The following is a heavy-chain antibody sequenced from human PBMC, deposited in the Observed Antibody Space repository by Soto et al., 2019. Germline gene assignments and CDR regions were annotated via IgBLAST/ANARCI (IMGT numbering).Heavy chain of an antibody. V-gene: IGHV3-53*01. J-gene: IGHJ4*02. CDR1: GVTVSSKY. CDR2: IQSGGPT. D-gene: IGHD3-9*01. CDR3: VKGYFDWTHAPYYFDY. Sequence: PGGSLRLSCAASGVTVSSKYMSWVRQAPGKGLEWVSLIQSGGPTYYADSVKGRFTISRDNSKNTLYLQMDSLRVEDTAVYYCVKGYFDWTHAPYYFDYWGQGTLVTVSS.